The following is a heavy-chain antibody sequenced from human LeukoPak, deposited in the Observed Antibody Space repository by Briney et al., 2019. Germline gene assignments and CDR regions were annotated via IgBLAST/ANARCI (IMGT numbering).Heavy chain of an antibody. CDR1: GFPFSSYE. Sequence: GGSLRLSCAASGFPFSSYEMNWVRQAPGKGLEWVSYISSNSSTIYYADSVKGRFTISRDNAKNSLYLQMNSLRAEDTAVYYCAELGITMIGGVWGKGTTVTISS. J-gene: IGHJ6*04. CDR3: AELGITMIGGV. D-gene: IGHD3-10*02. V-gene: IGHV3-48*03. CDR2: ISSNSSTI.